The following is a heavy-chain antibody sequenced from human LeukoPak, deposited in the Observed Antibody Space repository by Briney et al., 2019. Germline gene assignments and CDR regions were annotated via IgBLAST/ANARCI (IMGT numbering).Heavy chain of an antibody. Sequence: GTSLRLSCEASGFTFSSFPMHWVRQTPDKRLEWVAVISDDGRDTYYADSVKGRFTISRDNSKNTHYLQMNSLSPEDTAVVYCARVGRVSIYPSYMDVGGKGTAVTVPS. D-gene: IGHD2-21*01. V-gene: IGHV3-30*04. J-gene: IGHJ6*03. CDR1: GFTFSSFP. CDR2: ISDDGRDT. CDR3: ARVGRVSIYPSYMDV.